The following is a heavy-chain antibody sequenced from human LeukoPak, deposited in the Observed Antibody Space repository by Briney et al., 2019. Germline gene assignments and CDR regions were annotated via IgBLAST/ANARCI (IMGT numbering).Heavy chain of an antibody. Sequence: PGGSLRLSCAASGFTFSSYGMHWVRQAPGKGLEWVAVISYDGSNKYYADSVKGRFTISRDNSKNTLYLQMNSLRAEDTAVYYCAKDLGVGAYLLFDYITSGLDSWGQGTLVTVSS. D-gene: IGHD2/OR15-2a*01. J-gene: IGHJ4*02. CDR1: GFTFSSYG. CDR3: AKDLGVGAYLLFDYITSGLDS. CDR2: ISYDGSNK. V-gene: IGHV3-30*18.